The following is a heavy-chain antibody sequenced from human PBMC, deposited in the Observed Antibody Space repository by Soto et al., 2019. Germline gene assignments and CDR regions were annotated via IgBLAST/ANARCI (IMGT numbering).Heavy chain of an antibody. CDR3: AKDKGVRYYDSSGYRPGYYFDY. CDR1: GFTFSNAW. J-gene: IGHJ4*02. Sequence: PGGSLRLSCAASGFTFSNAWINWVRQAPGKGLEWVGRIKSKTDGGTTDFAAPVKGRFAISRDDSKNMVYLQMNSLRAEDTAVYYCAKDKGVRYYDSSGYRPGYYFDYWGQGTLVTVSS. D-gene: IGHD3-22*01. V-gene: IGHV3-15*07. CDR2: IKSKTDGGTT.